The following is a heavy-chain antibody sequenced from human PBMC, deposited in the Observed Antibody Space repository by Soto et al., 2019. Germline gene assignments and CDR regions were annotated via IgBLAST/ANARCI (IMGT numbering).Heavy chain of an antibody. CDR2: MNGTGGSK. CDR1: GFTFSSYA. D-gene: IGHD6-19*01. J-gene: IGHJ4*02. V-gene: IGHV3-23*01. CDR3: AKAGFSSGWSPSYFDY. Sequence: EVQLLESGGGLVQPGRSLRRSCAASGFTFSSYAMNWVRQAPGKGLEWVSAMNGTGGSKYYADSVKGRFTISRDNSKNTLYLQMNSLRVEDTAVFYCAKAGFSSGWSPSYFDYWGQGTLVTVSS.